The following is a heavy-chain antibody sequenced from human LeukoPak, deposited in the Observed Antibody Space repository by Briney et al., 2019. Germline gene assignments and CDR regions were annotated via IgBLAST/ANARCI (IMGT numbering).Heavy chain of an antibody. Sequence: GGSLRLSCAGSGFTFSDYSMNWVRQAPGKGLEWVSSISSIRSYIYYGDSVKGRFTISRDNAKNSLYLQMNSLRAEDTAVYYCARAGFYGGKIGLYYYYYMDVWGKGTTVTVSS. D-gene: IGHD4-23*01. V-gene: IGHV3-21*01. CDR1: GFTFSDYS. CDR3: ARAGFYGGKIGLYYYYYMDV. CDR2: ISSIRSYI. J-gene: IGHJ6*03.